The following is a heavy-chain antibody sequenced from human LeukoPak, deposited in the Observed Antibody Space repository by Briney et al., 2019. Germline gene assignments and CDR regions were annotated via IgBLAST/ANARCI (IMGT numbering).Heavy chain of an antibody. V-gene: IGHV4-59*01. D-gene: IGHD2-15*01. CDR3: ARDFRSDTPWGYYYTDV. J-gene: IGHJ6*03. Sequence: SETLSLTCTVSGGSISSYYWSWIRQPPGKGLEWIGYIYYSGSTNYNPSLKSRVTISVDTSKNQFSLKLSSVTAADTAVYYCARDFRSDTPWGYYYTDVWGKGTTVTVSS. CDR1: GGSISSYY. CDR2: IYYSGST.